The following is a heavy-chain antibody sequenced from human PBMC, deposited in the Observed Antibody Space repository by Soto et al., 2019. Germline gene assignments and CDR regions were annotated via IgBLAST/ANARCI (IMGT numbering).Heavy chain of an antibody. V-gene: IGHV1-3*01. CDR1: GYTFTSYA. Sequence: QVQLVQSGAEVKKPGASVKVSCKTSGYTFTSYAMHWVRQAPGQRLEWMGWINAGNGNTKYSQKFKGRVTITRDTAASTPYMELVSLRSEDVAVYYCQSRVPQFLMAGGGDYFDYWGQGTLVTVSS. D-gene: IGHD3-10*01. CDR3: QSRVPQFLMAGGGDYFDY. CDR2: INAGNGNT. J-gene: IGHJ4*02.